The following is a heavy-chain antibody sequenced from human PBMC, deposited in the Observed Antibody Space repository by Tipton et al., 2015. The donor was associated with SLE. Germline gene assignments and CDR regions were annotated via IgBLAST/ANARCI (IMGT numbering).Heavy chain of an antibody. CDR3: GGGRTDPVAFDI. Sequence: VQLVQSGGGLVQPGGSLRLTCAASGFTFSSYEMNWVRQAPGKGLEWVSYISSSGSTTYYADSVKGRFTISRDNSKNTLYLQMNSLRAEDTAVYYCGGGRTDPVAFDIWGQGTMVTVSS. CDR1: GFTFSSYE. J-gene: IGHJ3*02. CDR2: ISSSGSTT. D-gene: IGHD3-16*01. V-gene: IGHV3-48*03.